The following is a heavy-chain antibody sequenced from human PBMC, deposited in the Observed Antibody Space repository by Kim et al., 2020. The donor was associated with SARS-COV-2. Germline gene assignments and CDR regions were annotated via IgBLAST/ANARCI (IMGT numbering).Heavy chain of an antibody. V-gene: IGHV1-3*01. CDR3: PRIDGGAEGYYYDYGMDV. Sequence: ASVKVSCKASGYTFSSYGIHWVRQAPGQRLEWLGRIDAGSGNTKYSQKFPGRVTITRDTSARTDYMEMSSMRSEDTAVDYCPRIDGGAEGYYYDYGMDVW. CDR1: GYTFSSYG. J-gene: IGHJ6*01. D-gene: IGHD6-25*01. CDR2: IDAGSGNT.